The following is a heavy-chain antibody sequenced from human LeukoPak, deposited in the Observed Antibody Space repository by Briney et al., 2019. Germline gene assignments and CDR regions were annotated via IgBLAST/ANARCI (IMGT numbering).Heavy chain of an antibody. CDR2: IYPGDSDT. CDR1: GYSFTNYW. J-gene: IGHJ4*02. Sequence: GESLKISCKGSGYSFTNYWIGWVRQMPGKGLEWIGIIYPGDSDTRYSPSFQGQVTISADKSISAAYLQWSSLKASDTAMYYCARSRGSVVTAYWGQGTLVTVSS. CDR3: ARSRGSVVTAY. V-gene: IGHV5-51*01. D-gene: IGHD4-23*01.